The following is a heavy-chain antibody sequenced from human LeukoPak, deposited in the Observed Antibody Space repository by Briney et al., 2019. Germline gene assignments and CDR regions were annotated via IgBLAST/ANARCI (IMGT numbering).Heavy chain of an antibody. Sequence: GASVTVSCKASGGTFSSYAISWVRQAPGQGLEWMGRIIPILGIANYAQKFQGRVTITADKSTSTAYMELSSLRSEDTAVYYCTSSSSVGYFDYWGQGTLVTVSS. CDR3: TSSSSVGYFDY. CDR1: GGTFSSYA. D-gene: IGHD6-6*01. CDR2: IIPILGIA. V-gene: IGHV1-69*04. J-gene: IGHJ4*02.